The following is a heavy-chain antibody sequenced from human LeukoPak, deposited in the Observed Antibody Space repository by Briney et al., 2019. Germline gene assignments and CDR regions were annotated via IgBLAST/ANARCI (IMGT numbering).Heavy chain of an antibody. CDR2: ISSSGSNI. D-gene: IGHD3-22*01. V-gene: IGHV3-48*04. J-gene: IGHJ2*01. CDR3: ASESLYDTSGYYYSRWYFYL. Sequence: PGGSLRLSCIASGFTFSSSAMSWVRQAPGKGLEWVSYISSSGSNIYYADSVKGRFTISRDNAKNSLYLQMNSLKVENTPVYYCASESLYDTSGYYYSRWYFYLWGRGTLVTVSS. CDR1: GFTFSSSA.